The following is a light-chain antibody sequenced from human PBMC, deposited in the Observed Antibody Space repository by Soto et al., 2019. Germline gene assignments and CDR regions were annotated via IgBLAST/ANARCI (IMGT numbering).Light chain of an antibody. J-gene: IGKJ1*01. Sequence: EIVMTQSPATLSVSPGERATLSCRASQSVSSNLAWYQQKPGQAPRLLIYGAPTRATGIPARFSGSGSGTEFTLTISSLQSEDFAVYYCQQYNSWLTFGQGTKV. CDR3: QQYNSWLT. CDR2: GAP. V-gene: IGKV3-15*01. CDR1: QSVSSN.